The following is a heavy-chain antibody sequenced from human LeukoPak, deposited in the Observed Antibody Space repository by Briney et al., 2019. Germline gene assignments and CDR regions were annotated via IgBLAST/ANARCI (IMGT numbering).Heavy chain of an antibody. CDR2: ISAYNGNT. Sequence: ASVKVSCKASGYTFTSYGISWVRQAPGQGLEWMGWISAYNGNTNYAQKLQGRVTMTTDTSTSTAYMELRSLRSDDTAVYYCARDRYYYGSGSYYNDYYYYMDVWGKGTTVTVSS. D-gene: IGHD3-10*01. CDR1: GYTFTSYG. CDR3: ARDRYYYGSGSYYNDYYYYMDV. V-gene: IGHV1-18*01. J-gene: IGHJ6*03.